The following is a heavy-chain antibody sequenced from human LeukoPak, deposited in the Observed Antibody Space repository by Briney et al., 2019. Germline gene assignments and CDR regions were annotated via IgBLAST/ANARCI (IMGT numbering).Heavy chain of an antibody. CDR1: GFTFSSYG. J-gene: IGHJ3*02. D-gene: IGHD3-10*01. Sequence: HPGRSLRLSCAASGFTFSSYGMRWVRQAPGKGLEWVAVIWYDGSNKYYADSVKGRFTISRDNSKNTLYLQMNSLRAEDTAVYYCARDRFTMVRVEAFDIWGQGTMVTVSS. CDR2: IWYDGSNK. CDR3: ARDRFTMVRVEAFDI. V-gene: IGHV3-33*01.